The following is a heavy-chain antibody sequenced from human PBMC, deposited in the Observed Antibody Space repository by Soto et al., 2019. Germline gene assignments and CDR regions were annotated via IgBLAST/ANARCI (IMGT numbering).Heavy chain of an antibody. D-gene: IGHD3-22*01. Sequence: SVKVSCKASGGTFSSYAISWVRQAPGQGLEWMGGIIPIFGTANYAQKFQGRVTITADESTSTAYMELSSLRSEDTAVYYCARGDYYDSSGYYYVGAFDIWGQGTMVTVSS. CDR1: GGTFSSYA. CDR3: ARGDYYDSSGYYYVGAFDI. J-gene: IGHJ3*02. V-gene: IGHV1-69*13. CDR2: IIPIFGTA.